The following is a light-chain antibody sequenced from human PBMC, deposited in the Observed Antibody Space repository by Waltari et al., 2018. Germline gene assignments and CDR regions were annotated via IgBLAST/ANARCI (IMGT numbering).Light chain of an antibody. CDR3: QKYGRTPRP. Sequence: EIVLTQSPGTLSLSPGESASLSCRPSQSLLNPYLAWYQQKPGQAPRLLIFDASRRATGIPDRFSGSGSGTDFTLTISRLEPEDFAVYFCQKYGRTPRPFGGGTKVEI. J-gene: IGKJ4*01. CDR2: DAS. CDR1: QSLLNPY. V-gene: IGKV3-20*01.